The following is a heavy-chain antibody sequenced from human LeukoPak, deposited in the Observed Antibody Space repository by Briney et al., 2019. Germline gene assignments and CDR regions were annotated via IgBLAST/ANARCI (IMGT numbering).Heavy chain of an antibody. V-gene: IGHV4-4*07. CDR1: SGSINNYY. D-gene: IGHD6-19*01. Sequence: PSETLSLTCTVSSGSINNYYWSWIRQPAGKGLEWIGHIYTSGNTNYNYNPSLKSRVSMSIDTSKNQFSLKLSSVAAADTAFYYCATYSSASDAFDIWGQGTKVTVSS. CDR3: ATYSSASDAFDI. CDR2: IYTSGNTNY. J-gene: IGHJ3*02.